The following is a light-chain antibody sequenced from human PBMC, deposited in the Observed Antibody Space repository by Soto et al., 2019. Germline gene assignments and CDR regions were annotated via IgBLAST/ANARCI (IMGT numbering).Light chain of an antibody. CDR1: QSVSNY. V-gene: IGKV3-11*01. Sequence: EIVLTQSPATLSLSPGEGATLSCRASQSVSNYLAWYQQKPGQAPRLLIFDASKRATGIPARFSGSGSGTDFTLTISSLEPEDFAVHYCQQRSNWPLTFGGGTKVEIK. J-gene: IGKJ4*01. CDR3: QQRSNWPLT. CDR2: DAS.